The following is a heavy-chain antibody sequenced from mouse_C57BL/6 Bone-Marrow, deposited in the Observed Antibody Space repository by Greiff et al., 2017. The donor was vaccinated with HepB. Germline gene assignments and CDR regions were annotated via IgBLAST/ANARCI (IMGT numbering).Heavy chain of an antibody. D-gene: IGHD1-1*01. CDR2: IWSGGST. J-gene: IGHJ4*01. Sequence: QVQLQQSGPGLVQPSQILSITCTVSGFSLTSYGVHWVRQSPGKGLEWLGVIWSGGSTDYNAAFISRLSISKDNSKSQVFFKMNSLQADDTAIYYCARNFRYYYGSSFYAMDYWGQGTSVTVSS. CDR1: GFSLTSYG. CDR3: ARNFRYYYGSSFYAMDY. V-gene: IGHV2-2*01.